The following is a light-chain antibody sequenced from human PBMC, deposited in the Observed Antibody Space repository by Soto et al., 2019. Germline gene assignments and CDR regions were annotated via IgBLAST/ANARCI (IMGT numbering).Light chain of an antibody. CDR3: QHYINYPWT. J-gene: IGKJ1*01. V-gene: IGKV1-5*03. CDR1: QSISSW. CDR2: EAS. Sequence: DIQMTQSPSTLSASVGDRVTITCRASQSISSWLAWYQQKPGKVPKLLIYEASNLQSGVPSRFSGTGSGTEFTLTISSLQSDDFATYYCQHYINYPWTFGQGTKVEIK.